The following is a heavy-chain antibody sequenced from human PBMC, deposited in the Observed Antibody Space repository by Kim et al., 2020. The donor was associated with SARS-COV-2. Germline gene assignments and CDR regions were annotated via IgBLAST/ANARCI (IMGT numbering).Heavy chain of an antibody. CDR1: GFTFDDYA. Sequence: GGSLRLSCAASGFTFDDYAMHWVRQAPGKGLEWVSGISWNSGSIGYADSVKGRFTISRDNAKNSLYLQMNSLRAEDTALYYCAKDRRIAAAGLDYWGQGTLVTVSS. CDR3: AKDRRIAAAGLDY. V-gene: IGHV3-9*01. D-gene: IGHD6-13*01. CDR2: ISWNSGSI. J-gene: IGHJ4*02.